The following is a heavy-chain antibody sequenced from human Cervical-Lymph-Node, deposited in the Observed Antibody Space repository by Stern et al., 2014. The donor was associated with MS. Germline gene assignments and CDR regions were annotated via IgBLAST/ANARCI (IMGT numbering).Heavy chain of an antibody. J-gene: IGHJ6*02. CDR2: IIPIFGTA. Sequence: QVQLVQSGAEVKKPGSSVKVSCKASGRTFSSYAISWVRQAPGQGLEWMGGIIPIFGTANDAQKFQGRVTITADESTSTAYMELSSLRSEDTAVYYCAIAVAARHYYYYGMDVWGQGTTVTVSS. CDR1: GRTFSSYA. V-gene: IGHV1-69*01. CDR3: AIAVAARHYYYYGMDV. D-gene: IGHD6-19*01.